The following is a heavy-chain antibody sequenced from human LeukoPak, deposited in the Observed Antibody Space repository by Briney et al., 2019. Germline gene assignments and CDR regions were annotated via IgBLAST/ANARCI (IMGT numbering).Heavy chain of an antibody. CDR3: ARDRNYDFWSGPMGPDY. CDR2: INPNSGGT. Sequence: ASVKVSCKASGYTFTGYYMHWVRQAPGQGLEWMGWINPNSGGTNYAQKFQGRVTMTRDTSISTAYMELSRLRSDDTAVYYCARDRNYDFWSGPMGPDYWGQGTLVTVSS. V-gene: IGHV1-2*02. CDR1: GYTFTGYY. J-gene: IGHJ4*02. D-gene: IGHD3-3*01.